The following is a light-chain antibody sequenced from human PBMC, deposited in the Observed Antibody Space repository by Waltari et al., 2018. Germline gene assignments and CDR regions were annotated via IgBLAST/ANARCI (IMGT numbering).Light chain of an antibody. V-gene: IGLV1-51*02. Sequence: QSVLTQPPSVSAAPGQKVTISCSGSTSNIGDNYVSWYQQFPGAAPKVLIYGDHKVTTETPDRFSASKAGTSATLDITGIQTGDEADYFCGTWDNTLSPVFGGGTTVTVL. CDR1: TSNIGDNY. J-gene: IGLJ2*01. CDR3: GTWDNTLSPV. CDR2: GDH.